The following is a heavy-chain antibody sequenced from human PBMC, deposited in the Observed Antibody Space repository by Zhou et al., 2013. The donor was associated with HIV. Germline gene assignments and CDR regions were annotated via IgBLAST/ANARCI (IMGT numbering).Heavy chain of an antibody. CDR3: ARARYYYGSGSYYPFDY. Sequence: VHLVQSGTEVKKPGSSVKISCEASGGNFQNHPLSWVREAPGQGLDWVGAVIPGLGVAHYSRRFQGRVTISADKSQTFSYLELTSLTFDDTAVYYCARARYYYGSGSYYPFDYWGQGTLVTVSS. CDR1: GGNFQNHP. J-gene: IGHJ4*02. CDR2: VIPGLGVA. V-gene: IGHV1-69*14. D-gene: IGHD3-10*01.